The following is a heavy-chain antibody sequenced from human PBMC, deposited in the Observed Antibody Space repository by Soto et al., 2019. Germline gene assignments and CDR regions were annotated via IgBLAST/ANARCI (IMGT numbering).Heavy chain of an antibody. CDR3: ARVLVVVGGNAFDI. V-gene: IGHV1-18*01. CDR2: ISAYNGNT. J-gene: IGHJ3*02. CDR1: GYIFSAYG. D-gene: IGHD2-21*01. Sequence: QVQLVQSGADVKKPGASVKVSCKASGYIFSAYGIGWVRQAPGQGLEWMGWISAYNGNTNSAQNFQGRVTMTTDTSLSTVYMELKNLTSDASALYYCARVLVVVGGNAFDIWGQGTMVTVSP.